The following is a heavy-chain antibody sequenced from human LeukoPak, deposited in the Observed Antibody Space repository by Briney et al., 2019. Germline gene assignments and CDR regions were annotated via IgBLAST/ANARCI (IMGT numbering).Heavy chain of an antibody. CDR1: GGSISSYY. J-gene: IGHJ3*02. CDR3: ARDYTSGYQLLTDAFDI. D-gene: IGHD2-2*01. V-gene: IGHV4-59*12. CDR2: IYYSGST. Sequence: SETLSLTCTVSGGSISSYYWSWIRQPPGKGLEWIGYIYYSGSTNYNPSLKSRVTISVDTSKNQFSLKLSSVTAADTAAYYCARDYTSGYQLLTDAFDIWGQGTMVTVSS.